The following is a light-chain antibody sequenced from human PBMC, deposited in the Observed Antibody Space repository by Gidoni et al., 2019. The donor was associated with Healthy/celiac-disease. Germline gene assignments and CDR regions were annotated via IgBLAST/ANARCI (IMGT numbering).Light chain of an antibody. CDR1: SGHSSYA. V-gene: IGLV4-69*01. CDR2: LNSDGSH. J-gene: IGLJ3*02. Sequence: QLVLTQSHSASASLGASVKLTCTLSSGHSSYAIAWHQQQPEKGPRYLMKLNSDGSHSKGDVIPDRFSGSSSGAERYLTISSLQSEDEADYYCQTWGTGIRWVFGGGTKLTVL. CDR3: QTWGTGIRWV.